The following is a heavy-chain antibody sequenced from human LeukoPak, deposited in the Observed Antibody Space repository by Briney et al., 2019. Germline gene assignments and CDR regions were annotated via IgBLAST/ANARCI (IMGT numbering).Heavy chain of an antibody. CDR2: IYYSGST. CDR1: GGSVSSGSYY. V-gene: IGHV4-61*01. J-gene: IGHJ6*02. Sequence: SETLSLTCTVSGGSVSSGSYYWSWTRQPPGKGLKWIGYIYYSGSTNYNPSLKSRVTISVDTSKNQFSLKLSSVTAADTAVYYCARDPSEYCTNGVCLGYYYYGMDVWGQGTLVTVSS. D-gene: IGHD2-8*01. CDR3: ARDPSEYCTNGVCLGYYYYGMDV.